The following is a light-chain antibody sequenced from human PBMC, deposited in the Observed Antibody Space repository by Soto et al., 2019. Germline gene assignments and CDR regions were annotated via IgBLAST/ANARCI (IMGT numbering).Light chain of an antibody. J-gene: IGLJ2*01. CDR2: DVS. V-gene: IGLV2-11*01. Sequence: QSVLTQPRSVSGSPGQSVTISCTGTSSDVGGYNYVSWYQQHPGKAPKLMIYDVSKRPSGVPDRFSGSKSGNTASLTISGLQAEDEAYYYCCSYAGSYTPFGGGTKLTVL. CDR1: SSDVGGYNY. CDR3: CSYAGSYTP.